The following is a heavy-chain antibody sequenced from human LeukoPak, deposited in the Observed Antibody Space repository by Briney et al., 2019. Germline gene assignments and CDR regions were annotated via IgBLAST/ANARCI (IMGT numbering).Heavy chain of an antibody. CDR1: GVAIRSGDYY. V-gene: IGHV4-39*07. J-gene: IGHJ4*02. CDR2: INHSGST. Sequence: SETLSLTCTVSGVAIRSGDYYWGWIRQPPGKGLEWIGEINHSGSTNYNPSLKSRVTISVDTSKNQFSLKLSSVTAADTAVYYCARGRGFWSGQFSIWGQGTLVTVSS. D-gene: IGHD3-3*01. CDR3: ARGRGFWSGQFSI.